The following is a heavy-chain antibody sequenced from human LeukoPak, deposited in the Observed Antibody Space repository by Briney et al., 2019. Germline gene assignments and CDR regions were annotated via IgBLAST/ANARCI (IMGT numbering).Heavy chain of an antibody. V-gene: IGHV1-2*04. J-gene: IGHJ4*02. CDR1: GYTFTGYY. CDR3: AKEVTLGGDY. CDR2: INPNTGDT. Sequence: ASVKVSCKASGYTFTGYYIHWVRQAPGQGLEWMGWINPNTGDTNYAQRFQGWVTLARDTSINTAYMELTGLKSADTAVYYCAKEVTLGGDYWGQGTLVTVSS. D-gene: IGHD3-16*01.